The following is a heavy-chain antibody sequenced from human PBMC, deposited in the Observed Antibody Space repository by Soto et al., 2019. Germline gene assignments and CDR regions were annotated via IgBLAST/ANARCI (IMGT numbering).Heavy chain of an antibody. CDR1: GGSISSGGYY. J-gene: IGHJ4*02. CDR3: AREYYYDSSGPHTIDY. Sequence: ASETLSLTCTVSGGSISSGGYYWSWIRQHPGKGLEWIGYIYYSGSTYYNPSLKSRVTISVDTSKNQFSLKLSSVTAADTAVYYCAREYYYDSSGPHTIDYWGQGTLVTVSS. CDR2: IYYSGST. V-gene: IGHV4-31*03. D-gene: IGHD3-22*01.